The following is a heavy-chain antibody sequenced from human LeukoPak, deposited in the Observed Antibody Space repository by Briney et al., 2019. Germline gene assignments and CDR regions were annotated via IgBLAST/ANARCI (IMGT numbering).Heavy chain of an antibody. CDR3: ARSPAPSTTVTSHGMDG. D-gene: IGHD4-11*01. Sequence: GGSLRLSCAASGFTLSSYYMHWVRQATGKGLEWVSGIGNAGDPYYPGSVKGRFTISRENAKNSLYLQMNSLRGGDTAVYYCARSPAPSTTVTSHGMDGWGEGATVTVSS. J-gene: IGHJ6*01. CDR2: IGNAGDP. CDR1: GFTLSSYY. V-gene: IGHV3-13*05.